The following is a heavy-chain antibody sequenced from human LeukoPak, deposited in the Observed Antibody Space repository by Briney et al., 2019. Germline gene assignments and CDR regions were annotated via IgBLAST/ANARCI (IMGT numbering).Heavy chain of an antibody. CDR3: TRDSGSHYGMDV. CDR2: LSHDGSNE. Sequence: GGSLRLSCAASGLTFSTYGIHWVRQAPGKGLEWVAALSHDGSNEFYADSVKGRFTVSRDNSKHSFYLQMNSLRAEDTAVYYCTRDSGSHYGMDVWGQGTTVTVSS. J-gene: IGHJ6*02. D-gene: IGHD3-10*01. V-gene: IGHV3-30*03. CDR1: GLTFSTYG.